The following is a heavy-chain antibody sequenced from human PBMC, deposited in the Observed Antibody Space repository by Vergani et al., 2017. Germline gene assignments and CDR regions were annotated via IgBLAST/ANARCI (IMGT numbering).Heavy chain of an antibody. V-gene: IGHV1-2*02. J-gene: IGHJ5*01. D-gene: IGHD3-10*01. CDR3: AXSWNFGRRDWFDS. CDR1: ESTFSDYN. Sequence: QVQLMQSGPVMKKPGGSMEVSCQASESTFSDYNIHWVRQAPGQGLQWMGWISPKTGDTDYLQRFQNRVTMTRDASTKTVYLKMTRLTSDDTAIYYCAXSWNFGRRDWFDSWGPGTLVTVSS. CDR2: ISPKTGDT.